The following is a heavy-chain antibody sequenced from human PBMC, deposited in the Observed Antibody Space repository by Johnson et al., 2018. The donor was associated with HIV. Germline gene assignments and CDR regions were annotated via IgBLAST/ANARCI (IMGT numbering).Heavy chain of an antibody. Sequence: VQLVESGGGVVQPGGSLRLSCAASGFTLSSYWMHWVRQVPGKGPVWVSRINSDGSSSAYADSVKGRFTISRDGAKNTLYLQMNSLRAEDTAVYYCARDSPGEITMVQGVIGIWGQGTMVTVSS. CDR1: GFTLSSYW. V-gene: IGHV3-74*01. CDR2: INSDGSSS. D-gene: IGHD3-10*01. CDR3: ARDSPGEITMVQGVIGI. J-gene: IGHJ3*02.